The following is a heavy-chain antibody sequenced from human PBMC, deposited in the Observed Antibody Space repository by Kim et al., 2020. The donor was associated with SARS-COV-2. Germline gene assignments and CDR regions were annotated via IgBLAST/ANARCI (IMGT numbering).Heavy chain of an antibody. J-gene: IGHJ4*02. CDR3: SILPPGY. D-gene: IGHD2-2*01. V-gene: IGHV3-74*01. CDR2: IKSDGRSI. CDR1: GLTSTSYW. Sequence: GGSLRLSCAASGLTSTSYWMDWVRQVPGKGPVWVSRIKSDGRSIAYADSVKGRFTITRDNAYSTLYLQMNTLRVEDTAVYYCSILPPGYWGQGTLVTV.